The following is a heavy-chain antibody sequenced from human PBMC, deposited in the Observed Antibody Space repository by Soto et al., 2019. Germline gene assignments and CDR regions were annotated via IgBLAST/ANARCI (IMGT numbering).Heavy chain of an antibody. CDR2: IDPSDSYT. CDR1: GYNFTTYW. CDR3: ATSTVSYVDIVSSTTRGYFDH. Sequence: PGESLKISCKGSGYNFTTYWISWVRQMPGKGLEWMGRIDPSDSYTNYSPSFQGHVTISTDKSISTAYLQWSSLKASDTAIYYCATSTVSYVDIVSSTTRGYFDHWGQGTLVTVSS. J-gene: IGHJ4*02. V-gene: IGHV5-10-1*01. D-gene: IGHD5-12*01.